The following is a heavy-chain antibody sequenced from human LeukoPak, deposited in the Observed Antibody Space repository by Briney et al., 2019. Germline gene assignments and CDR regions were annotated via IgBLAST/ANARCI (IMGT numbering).Heavy chain of an antibody. Sequence: GGSLRLSCAASGFVFSNYGMHWVRQAPGKGLEWVAFIRYDGSNRYYADSVKGRFTLSRDNSKNTLYLQMNSLRAEDTAVYYCAKDTANYSNYVFVSWGQGTLVTVSS. CDR1: GFVFSNYG. CDR2: IRYDGSNR. V-gene: IGHV3-30*02. J-gene: IGHJ4*02. CDR3: AKDTANYSNYVFVS. D-gene: IGHD4-11*01.